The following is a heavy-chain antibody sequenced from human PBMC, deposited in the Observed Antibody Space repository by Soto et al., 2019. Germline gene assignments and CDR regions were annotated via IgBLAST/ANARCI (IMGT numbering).Heavy chain of an antibody. CDR3: ARLISIAAPVGTADYYYYMDV. Sequence: GGSLRLSCAASGFTFSVYSINWVRQAPGKGLEWVSFISSTSNYIYYADSVKGQFTISRDNAKNSLSLEMKGLRAEDTAVYYCARLISIAAPVGTADYYYYMDVWGKGTTVTVSS. CDR2: ISSTSNYI. CDR1: GFTFSVYS. D-gene: IGHD6-13*01. V-gene: IGHV3-21*01. J-gene: IGHJ6*03.